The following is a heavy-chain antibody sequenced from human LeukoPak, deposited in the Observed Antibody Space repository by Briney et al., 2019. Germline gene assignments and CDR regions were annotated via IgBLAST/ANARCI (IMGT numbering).Heavy chain of an antibody. Sequence: GGSLRLSCAASGFTFSSYAMSWVRQAPGKGLEWVSDINGSGGKTYYADSVKGRFTISRDNSKNTLYLQMNSLRAEDTAVYYCARAWGSYRRTYYFDYWGQGTLVTVSS. CDR3: ARAWGSYRRTYYFDY. V-gene: IGHV3-23*01. J-gene: IGHJ4*02. CDR2: INGSGGKT. D-gene: IGHD3-16*02. CDR1: GFTFSSYA.